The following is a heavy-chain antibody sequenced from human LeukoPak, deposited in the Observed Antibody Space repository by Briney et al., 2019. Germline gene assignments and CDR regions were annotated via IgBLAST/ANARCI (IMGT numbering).Heavy chain of an antibody. D-gene: IGHD1-7*01. CDR2: IYYSGST. CDR1: GGSISSSYYY. CDR3: ARDRGSTSPYYYGMDV. Sequence: SETLSLTCTVSGGSISSSYYYWGWIRQPPGKGLEWIGSIYYSGSTYYNPSLKSRVTISVDTSKNQFSLKLSSVTAADTAVYYCARDRGSTSPYYYGMDVWGQGTTVTVSS. J-gene: IGHJ6*02. V-gene: IGHV4-39*07.